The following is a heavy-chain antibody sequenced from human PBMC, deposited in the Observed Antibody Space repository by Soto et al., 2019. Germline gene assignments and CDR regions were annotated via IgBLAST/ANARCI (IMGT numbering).Heavy chain of an antibody. J-gene: IGHJ4*02. Sequence: GASVTVSCQASGYTFTSYAMHWVRQAPGQRLEWMGWINAGNGNTKYSQKFQGRVTITRDTSASTAYMELSSLRSEDTAVYYCARGDVTPILYAGFDYWGQGTLVTVSS. CDR3: ARGDVTPILYAGFDY. CDR2: INAGNGNT. V-gene: IGHV1-3*01. CDR1: GYTFTSYA. D-gene: IGHD3-16*01.